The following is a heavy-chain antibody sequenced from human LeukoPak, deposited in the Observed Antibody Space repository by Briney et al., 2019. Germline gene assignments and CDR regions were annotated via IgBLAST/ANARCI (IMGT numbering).Heavy chain of an antibody. D-gene: IGHD3-22*01. V-gene: IGHV1-18*01. CDR2: ISAYNGDT. J-gene: IGHJ4*02. CDR1: GYTFTSYG. Sequence: ASVKVSCKASGYTFTSYGISWVRQAPGQGLEWMGWISAYNGDTNYAQKFQGRVTITADESTSTAYMELSSLRSEDTAVYYCASDHYYDSSGYYFYWGQGTLVTVSS. CDR3: ASDHYYDSSGYYFY.